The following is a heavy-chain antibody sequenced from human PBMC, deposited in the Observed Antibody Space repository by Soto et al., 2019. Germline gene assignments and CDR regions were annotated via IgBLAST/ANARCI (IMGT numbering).Heavy chain of an antibody. CDR2: INPNSGGT. CDR3: ASSHLRGRAAADFDY. J-gene: IGHJ4*02. Sequence: GASVKVSCKASGYTFTDYYIHWVRQAPGQGLEWMGWINPNSGGTNYAQNFQGWVTMTRDTSISTAYMELSRLRSDDTAVYYCASSHLRGRAAADFDYWGQGALVTVSS. D-gene: IGHD6-25*01. V-gene: IGHV1-2*04. CDR1: GYTFTDYY.